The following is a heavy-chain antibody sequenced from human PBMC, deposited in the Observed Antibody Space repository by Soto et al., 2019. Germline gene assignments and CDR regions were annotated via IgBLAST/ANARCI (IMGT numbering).Heavy chain of an antibody. D-gene: IGHD5-12*01. V-gene: IGHV4-34*01. CDR2: VKDGGVT. CDR3: TRGHEGVVATH. Sequence: QVQLQQWGAGLLKPSETLSLTCAVNGGSFTGYYWSWVRQPQGKGLEWIGEVKDGGVTNYSPSLRSRVTISSDAPKKQCSLKVTSVNDADTAVYYWTRGHEGVVATHWDQGTLVTVSS. CDR1: GGSFTGYY. J-gene: IGHJ4*02.